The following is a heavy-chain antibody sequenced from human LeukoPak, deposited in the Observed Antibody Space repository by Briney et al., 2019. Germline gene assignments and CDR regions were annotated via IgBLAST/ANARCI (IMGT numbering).Heavy chain of an antibody. Sequence: PGGSLRLSCAASGFTFRSYVMSWVRQAPGKGLEWASAINGSGGSTYYADSVKGRFTISRDNSKNTLYLQMNSLRAEDTAVYYCAKAYGSGSYITTLDYWGQGTLVTVSS. J-gene: IGHJ4*02. CDR2: INGSGGST. D-gene: IGHD3-10*01. V-gene: IGHV3-23*01. CDR1: GFTFRSYV. CDR3: AKAYGSGSYITTLDY.